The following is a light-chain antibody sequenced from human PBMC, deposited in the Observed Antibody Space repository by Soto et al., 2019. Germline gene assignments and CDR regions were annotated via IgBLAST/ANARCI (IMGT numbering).Light chain of an antibody. CDR3: SSLTTSFTYV. Sequence: QSALAQPASVSGSPGQSVAISCTGTSSDVGAYNYISWYQRHPGKAPKLLLSEVSNRPSGVSDRFSGSKSGNTASLTISGLQAEDEADYYCSSLTTSFTYVFGTGTKVTVL. J-gene: IGLJ1*01. V-gene: IGLV2-14*01. CDR1: SSDVGAYNY. CDR2: EVS.